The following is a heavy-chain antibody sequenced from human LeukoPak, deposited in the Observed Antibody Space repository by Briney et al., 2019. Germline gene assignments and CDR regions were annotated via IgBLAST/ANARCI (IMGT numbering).Heavy chain of an antibody. D-gene: IGHD3-9*01. Sequence: ASVKVSCKASGYTFTGYYMHWVRQAPGQGLEWMGWINPNSGGTNYAQKFQGRVTMNRDTSISTAYMELSRLRSDDTAVYYCARDGVYDILTGYFAHGYYYYMDVWGKGTTVTVSS. CDR1: GYTFTGYY. CDR2: INPNSGGT. J-gene: IGHJ6*03. V-gene: IGHV1-2*02. CDR3: ARDGVYDILTGYFAHGYYYYMDV.